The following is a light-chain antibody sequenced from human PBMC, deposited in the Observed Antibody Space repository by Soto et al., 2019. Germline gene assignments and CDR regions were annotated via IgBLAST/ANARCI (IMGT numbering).Light chain of an antibody. CDR3: QQFYSYPRT. J-gene: IGKJ2*01. CDR1: QGISSA. V-gene: IGKV1-13*02. CDR2: DAS. Sequence: AIQLTQSPSSLSASVGDRVTITCRASQGISSALAWYQQKPGGGPKLLIYDASSLESGVPSRFSGSGSGTDFTLTISRLQPEDFATYHCQQFYSYPRTFGQGTKLEIK.